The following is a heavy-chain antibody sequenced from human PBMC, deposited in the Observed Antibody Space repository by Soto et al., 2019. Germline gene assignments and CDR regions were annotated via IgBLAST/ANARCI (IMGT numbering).Heavy chain of an antibody. CDR2: IYYSGST. J-gene: IGHJ4*02. V-gene: IGHV4-31*03. CDR1: GGSISSGGYY. CDR3: ARETHLAAAGTIDY. D-gene: IGHD6-13*01. Sequence: QVQLQESGPGLVKPSQTLSLTCTVSGGSISSGGYYWSWIRQHPGKGLEWIGYIYYSGSTYYNPSLKSRVTISVDTSKNQFSLKLSSVAAADTAVYYCARETHLAAAGTIDYWGQGTLVTVSS.